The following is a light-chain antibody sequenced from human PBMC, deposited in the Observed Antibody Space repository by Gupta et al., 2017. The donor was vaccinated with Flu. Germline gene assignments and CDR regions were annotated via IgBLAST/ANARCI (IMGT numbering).Light chain of an antibody. V-gene: IGKV3-11*01. J-gene: IGKJ3*01. Sequence: DIVLTQSPATLSLSPGERATLSCRASQSVSSYLACYQQKPGQAPRLLIYDASNRATGIPARFSGSASGTDFTLSISILDPEDFTVYYCQLRSNWARTFGPGTKLDIK. CDR3: QLRSNWART. CDR1: QSVSSY. CDR2: DAS.